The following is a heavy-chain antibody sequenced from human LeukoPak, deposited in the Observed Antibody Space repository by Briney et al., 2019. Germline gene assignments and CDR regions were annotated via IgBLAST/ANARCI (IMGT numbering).Heavy chain of an antibody. D-gene: IGHD2-15*01. CDR1: GYTFSGYY. V-gene: IGHV1-2*02. CDR2: INPNSGGT. CDR3: ASVRGYCSGGSCYPDAFAI. Sequence: ASVKLSCKASGYTFSGYYMRWVRQAPGQGLEWMGWINPNSGGTNYAQKVKGRVTMARDTSTSTAYMEMSRLRSDDTAVYYCASVRGYCSGGSCYPDAFAIWGQGTMFSASS. J-gene: IGHJ3*02.